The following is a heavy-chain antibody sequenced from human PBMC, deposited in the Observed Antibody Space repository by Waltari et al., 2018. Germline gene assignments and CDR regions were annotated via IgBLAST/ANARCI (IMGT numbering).Heavy chain of an antibody. CDR2: ISYDGSNK. Sequence: QVQLVESGGGVVQPGRSLRLSCAASGFTFSSYAMHWVRQAPGKGLEWVAVISYDGSNKYSADSVKGRLTISRDNSKNTLYLQMNSLRAEDTAVYYCASPRITMIVVVPPPADWGQGTLVTVSS. CDR1: GFTFSSYA. V-gene: IGHV3-30-3*01. J-gene: IGHJ4*02. D-gene: IGHD3-22*01. CDR3: ASPRITMIVVVPPPAD.